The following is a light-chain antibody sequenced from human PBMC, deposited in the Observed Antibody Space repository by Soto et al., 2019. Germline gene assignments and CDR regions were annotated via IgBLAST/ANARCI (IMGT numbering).Light chain of an antibody. Sequence: DIRMTQSTSTLSASVGDRVTITFRASQSTSSWLAWYQQKQGKAPKLLIYKTSTLESGVPSRFSGSGDGIEFALTIACLQPDDFATYYFIQYSSYSYIFGQGTKLQIK. CDR3: IQYSSYSYI. V-gene: IGKV1-5*03. CDR2: KTS. CDR1: QSTSSW. J-gene: IGKJ2*01.